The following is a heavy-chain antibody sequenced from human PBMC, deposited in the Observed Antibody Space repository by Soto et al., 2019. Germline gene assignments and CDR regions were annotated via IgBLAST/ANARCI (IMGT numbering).Heavy chain of an antibody. CDR1: GYTFTSYG. Sequence: ASVKVSCKASGYTFTSYGISWVRQAPGQGIEWMGWISAYNGNTNYAQKLQGRVIMTTDTSTSTAYMELRSLRSDDTAVYYCESKPYYDFWSGYYDYWGQGTLVTVSS. J-gene: IGHJ4*02. D-gene: IGHD3-3*01. CDR3: ESKPYYDFWSGYYDY. V-gene: IGHV1-18*01. CDR2: ISAYNGNT.